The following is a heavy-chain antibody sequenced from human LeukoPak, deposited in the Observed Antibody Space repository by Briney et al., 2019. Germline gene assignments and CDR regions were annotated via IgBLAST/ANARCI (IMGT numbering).Heavy chain of an antibody. CDR2: INPDGSEQ. CDR3: APRAIASRPFYLDY. J-gene: IGHJ4*02. V-gene: IGHV3-7*01. D-gene: IGHD6-6*01. CDR1: GFTFSRFW. Sequence: GGSLRLSCAASGFTFSRFWMSWVRQAPAKGLEWVANINPDGSEQYYVDSLKGRFTISKDNAKNSLHLQMNSLKAEDTDVYFCAPRAIASRPFYLDYWGQGTLVTVSS.